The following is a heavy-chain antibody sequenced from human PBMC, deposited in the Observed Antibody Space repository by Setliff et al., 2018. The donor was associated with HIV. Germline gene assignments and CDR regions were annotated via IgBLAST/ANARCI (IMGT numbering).Heavy chain of an antibody. V-gene: IGHV4-59*11. CDR3: ARSYSSSLNPSGWMDV. CDR2: IYYTGTT. Sequence: SETLSLTCSVYGTSFSDHYWSWVRQTPGKGLEWIGYIYYTGTTKYNPSLESRVTISIDMSKNQLSLQLSSVTAADTAVYFCARSYSSSLNPSGWMDVWGKGTTVTVSS. D-gene: IGHD6-13*01. CDR1: GTSFSDHY. J-gene: IGHJ6*04.